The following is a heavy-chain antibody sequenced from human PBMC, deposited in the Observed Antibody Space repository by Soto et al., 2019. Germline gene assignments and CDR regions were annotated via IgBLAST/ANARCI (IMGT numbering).Heavy chain of an antibody. CDR3: ARVGTTMTTVTRSGYYMDV. D-gene: IGHD4-4*01. CDR1: GFTFGSYW. CDR2: IKQDGSEG. Sequence: EVQLVESGGGLVQPGGSLRLSCAASGFTFGSYWMSWVRQAPGKGLEWVANIKQDGSEGYYADSVKGRFTLSRDNAKNSLYLQMNSLSAEDTAVYYCARVGTTMTTVTRSGYYMDVWDKGTTVTVSS. V-gene: IGHV3-7*01. J-gene: IGHJ6*03.